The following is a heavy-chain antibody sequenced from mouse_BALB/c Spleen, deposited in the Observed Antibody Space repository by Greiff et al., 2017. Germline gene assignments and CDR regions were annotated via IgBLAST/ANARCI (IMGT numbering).Heavy chain of an antibody. CDR1: GFTFSSYG. D-gene: IGHD1-1*01. CDR2: ISSGGSYT. J-gene: IGHJ2*01. V-gene: IGHV5-6*01. CDR3: ARHDGSSYDYFDY. Sequence: EVQLVESGGDLVKPGGSLKLSCAASGFTFSSYGMSWVRQTPDKRLEWVATISSGGSYTYYPDSVKGRFTISRDNAKNTLYLQMSSLKSEDTAMYYCARHDGSSYDYFDYGGQGTTRTVSS.